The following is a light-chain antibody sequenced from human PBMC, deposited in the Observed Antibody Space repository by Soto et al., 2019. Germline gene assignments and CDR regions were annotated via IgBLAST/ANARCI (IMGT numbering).Light chain of an antibody. V-gene: IGLV2-14*03. CDR3: SSYTSGSTRVV. CDR1: SSDVGGYNY. Sequence: QSALTQPASVSGSPGQSITISCTGTSSDVGGYNYVSWYQQHPGKAPKVMIYDVSKRPSGISNRFSGSKSGNTASLTISGLQVEDEADYYCSSYTSGSTRVVFGGGTKLIVL. J-gene: IGLJ2*01. CDR2: DVS.